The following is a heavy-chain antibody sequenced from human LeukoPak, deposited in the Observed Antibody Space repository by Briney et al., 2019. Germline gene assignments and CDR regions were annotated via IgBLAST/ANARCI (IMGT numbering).Heavy chain of an antibody. CDR1: GGAISTYY. CDR2: IYYNGIT. J-gene: IGHJ4*02. CDR3: ARLVRIQQPFDD. Sequence: SETLSLTCTVSGGAISTYYWNWIRQPPGKGLEWIGYIYYNGITNYNPSLKSRVTISLDTSKTQFSLSLSSVTAADTAVYYCARLVRIQQPFDDWGQGTLVTVSS. V-gene: IGHV4-59*01. D-gene: IGHD6-13*01.